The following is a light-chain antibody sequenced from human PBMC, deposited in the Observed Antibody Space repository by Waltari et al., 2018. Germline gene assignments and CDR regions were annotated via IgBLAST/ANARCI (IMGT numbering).Light chain of an antibody. J-gene: IGKJ1*01. CDR2: HAS. V-gene: IGKV3-20*01. Sequence: EVVLTQSPGTLSLSPGEGATLSCRACQSVGKYLAWYQQRPGQAPRLLIYHASIRATGIPDRFSGSGSETDFSLTISRLEPEDFAVYYCQKYRSLPATFGQGTKVEI. CDR3: QKYRSLPAT. CDR1: QSVGKY.